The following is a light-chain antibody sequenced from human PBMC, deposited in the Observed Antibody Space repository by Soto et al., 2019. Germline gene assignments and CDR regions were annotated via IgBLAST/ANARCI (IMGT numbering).Light chain of an antibody. Sequence: IQTTQSSSTLSASVVDRDPITWRASQSISSWLAWYQQKPGKAPTLLIYTASTLQSGVPSRFSGSGSATHFTLTISSLQPEDFATYYCQQHYNSPRTFGQGTKVDIK. CDR1: QSISSW. J-gene: IGKJ1*01. V-gene: IGKV1-5*01. CDR3: QQHYNSPRT. CDR2: TAS.